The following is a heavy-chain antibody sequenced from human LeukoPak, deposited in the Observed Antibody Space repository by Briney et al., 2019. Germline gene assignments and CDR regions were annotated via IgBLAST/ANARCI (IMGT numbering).Heavy chain of an antibody. CDR3: AREGSPTTYDY. CDR2: ISSNGGDT. V-gene: IGHV3-64*01. Sequence: PGRSLRLSCAASGFTFSSYTMHWVRQAPGKGLESVSAISSNGGDTYYAKSVKGRFTISRDNSKNTLYLQMDSLRAEDMAVYYCAREGSPTTYDYWGQGTLVTVSS. D-gene: IGHD2/OR15-2a*01. J-gene: IGHJ4*02. CDR1: GFTFSSYT.